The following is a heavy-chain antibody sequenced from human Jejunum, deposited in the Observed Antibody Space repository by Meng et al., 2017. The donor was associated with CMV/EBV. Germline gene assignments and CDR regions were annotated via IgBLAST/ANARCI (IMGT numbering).Heavy chain of an antibody. Sequence: SCAASGFAFSSYDLNWYRQAPGKELEWVSYISDGGNTIYYSDSVKGRFTISRDNAKNSLYLQMNSLRVEDSAIYYCARGGYYDPYYWGQGTLVTVSS. CDR2: ISDGGNTI. D-gene: IGHD3-22*01. CDR1: GFAFSSYD. V-gene: IGHV3-48*03. J-gene: IGHJ4*02. CDR3: ARGGYYDPYY.